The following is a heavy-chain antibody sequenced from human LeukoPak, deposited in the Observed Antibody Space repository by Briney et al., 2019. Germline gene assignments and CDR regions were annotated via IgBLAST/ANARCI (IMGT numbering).Heavy chain of an antibody. J-gene: IGHJ6*03. CDR1: GFTFSGYE. D-gene: IGHD6-13*01. V-gene: IGHV3-48*03. CDR2: ISSGSTI. Sequence: GGSPRLSCAASGFTFSGYEMNWVRQAPGKGLEWVSYISSGSTIYYADSVKGRFTISRDNAKNSLYLQMNSLRAEDTAVYYCARGGSSWDFHYYYYMDVWGKGTTVTVSS. CDR3: ARGGSSWDFHYYYYMDV.